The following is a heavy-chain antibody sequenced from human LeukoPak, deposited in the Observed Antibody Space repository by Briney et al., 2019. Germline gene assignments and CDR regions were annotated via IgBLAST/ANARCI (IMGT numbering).Heavy chain of an antibody. V-gene: IGHV3-23*01. CDR2: ISANGANT. D-gene: IGHD5-18*01. Sequence: GGSLRLSCVASGFTYNSHAMSWVRQAPGKGLEWVSGISANGANTYYTDSVRGRFTTSGDNSKNTVYLQMSSLSAEDTAIYYCAKDQGFSYYYLDYWGQGILVTVSS. CDR3: AKDQGFSYYYLDY. CDR1: GFTYNSHA. J-gene: IGHJ4*02.